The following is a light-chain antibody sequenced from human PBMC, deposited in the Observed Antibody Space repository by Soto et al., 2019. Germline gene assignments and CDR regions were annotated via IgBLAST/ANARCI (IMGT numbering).Light chain of an antibody. V-gene: IGLV3-21*04. J-gene: IGLJ3*02. CDR2: FDS. Sequence: SYELTQPPSGSVAPGATATLTCRGHNIGSVHGYQQNPGQAPVLVMSFDSDRPSGIPERFSGSNSGNTASLTVSRVEAGDGADYYCQVWDSSSDYGVFGGGTKLTVL. CDR1: NIGS. CDR3: QVWDSSSDYGV.